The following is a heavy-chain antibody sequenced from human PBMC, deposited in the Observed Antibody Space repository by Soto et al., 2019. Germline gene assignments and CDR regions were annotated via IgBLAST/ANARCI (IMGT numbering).Heavy chain of an antibody. Sequence: DVQLVETGGELIQPGGSLRLSCAASGFTVSSKYMSWVRQAPGKGLEWVSVIWSAGLIYYADSVRGRFIISRDISKNILYLEMTSLRADDTAVYYCAREAPMDVWGQGTTVTVSS. CDR1: GFTVSSKY. J-gene: IGHJ6*02. V-gene: IGHV3-53*02. CDR2: IWSAGLI. CDR3: AREAPMDV.